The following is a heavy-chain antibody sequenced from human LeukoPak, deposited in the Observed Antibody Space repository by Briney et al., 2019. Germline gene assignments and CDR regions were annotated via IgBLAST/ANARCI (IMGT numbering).Heavy chain of an antibody. V-gene: IGHV4-4*07. J-gene: IGHJ3*01. Sequence: SETLSLTCTVSGGSITTYYWSWIRQPAGKGLEWIGRVSTSGRTNYNPSLKSRLTMSADTSKKQFSLILNSVTAADTAVYYCAVGRPRNTTRLDDGYDFWGQGTMVTVSS. CDR2: VSTSGRT. CDR3: AVGRPRNTTRLDDGYDF. CDR1: GGSITTYY. D-gene: IGHD1-1*01.